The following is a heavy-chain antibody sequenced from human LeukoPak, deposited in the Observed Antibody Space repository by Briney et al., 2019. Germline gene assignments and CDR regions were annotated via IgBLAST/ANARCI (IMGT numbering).Heavy chain of an antibody. J-gene: IGHJ3*02. CDR2: INHSGST. D-gene: IGHD3-10*01. CDR3: ARGSGAFDI. CDR1: GGSFSGYY. Sequence: SETLSLTCAVYGGSFSGYYWSWIRQPPGKGLEGIGEINHSGSTNYNPSLKSRVTISVDTSKNQFSLKLSSVTAADTAVYYCARGSGAFDIWGQGTMVTVSS. V-gene: IGHV4-34*01.